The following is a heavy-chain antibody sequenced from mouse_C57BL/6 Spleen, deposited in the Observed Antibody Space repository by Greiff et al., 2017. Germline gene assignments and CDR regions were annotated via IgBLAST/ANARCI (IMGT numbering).Heavy chain of an antibody. V-gene: IGHV6-3*01. Sequence: EVHLVESGGGLVQPGGSMKLSCVASGFTFSNYWMNWVRQSPEKGLEWVAQIRLKSDNYATQYAESVKGRFTISRDDSKSSVYLQMNNLRAEDTGIYYCTGGGYHWYFDVWGTGTTVTVSS. D-gene: IGHD2-2*01. CDR3: TGGGYHWYFDV. J-gene: IGHJ1*03. CDR2: IRLKSDNYAT. CDR1: GFTFSNYW.